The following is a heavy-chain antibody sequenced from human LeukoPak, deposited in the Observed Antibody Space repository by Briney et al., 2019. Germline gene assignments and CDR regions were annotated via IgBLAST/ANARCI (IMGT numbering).Heavy chain of an antibody. V-gene: IGHV3-48*03. Sequence: PGGSLRLSCAASGFTFSSYEMNWVRQAPGKGLEWVSYISSSGSTIYYADSVKGRFTISRDNSKNTLYLQMNSLRAEDTAVYYCAKDASRGWITMVRGVITYYFDYWGQGTLVTVSS. D-gene: IGHD3-10*01. J-gene: IGHJ4*02. CDR2: ISSSGSTI. CDR1: GFTFSSYE. CDR3: AKDASRGWITMVRGVITYYFDY.